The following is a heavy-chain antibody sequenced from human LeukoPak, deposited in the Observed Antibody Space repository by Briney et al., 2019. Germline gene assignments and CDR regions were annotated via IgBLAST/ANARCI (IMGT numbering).Heavy chain of an antibody. D-gene: IGHD6-19*01. Sequence: GASVKVSCKASGYTFTSYDINWVRQATGLGLEWMGWMNPNSGNTGYAQKFQGRVTMTRNTSISTAYMELSSLRSEDTAVYYCARGRGQWLARGTNWYFDLWGRGTLVTVSS. V-gene: IGHV1-8*01. CDR3: ARGRGQWLARGTNWYFDL. J-gene: IGHJ2*01. CDR1: GYTFTSYD. CDR2: MNPNSGNT.